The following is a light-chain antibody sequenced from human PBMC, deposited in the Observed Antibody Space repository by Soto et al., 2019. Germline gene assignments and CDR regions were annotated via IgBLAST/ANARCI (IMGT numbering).Light chain of an antibody. CDR2: KAS. Sequence: IQVTQKNSTLSASVGDRVTIACRASQNIGDWLAWYQQKPGKAPNLLIYKASTLESGVPSRFSGSGSGTEFTLAISSLQSEDFATYYCQQYNSYWTFGQGTNV. CDR3: QQYNSYWT. J-gene: IGKJ1*01. V-gene: IGKV1-5*03. CDR1: QNIGDW.